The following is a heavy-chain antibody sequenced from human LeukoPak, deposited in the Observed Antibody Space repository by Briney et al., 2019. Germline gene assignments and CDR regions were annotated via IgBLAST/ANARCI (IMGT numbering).Heavy chain of an antibody. Sequence: PGGSLRLSCAASGFTFSSYSMNWVRQAPGKGLEWVSSISSSSSYIYYADSVKGRFTISRDNAKNSLYLQMNSLRAEDTAVYYCAREITGTSIGDAFDIWGQGTMVTVSS. CDR3: AREITGTSIGDAFDI. J-gene: IGHJ3*02. D-gene: IGHD1-20*01. CDR2: ISSSSSYI. CDR1: GFTFSSYS. V-gene: IGHV3-21*01.